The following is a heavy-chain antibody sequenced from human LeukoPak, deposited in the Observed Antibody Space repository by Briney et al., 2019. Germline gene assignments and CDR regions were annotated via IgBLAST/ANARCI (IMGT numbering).Heavy chain of an antibody. CDR3: ARGPSEGSGWYSYYFDY. J-gene: IGHJ4*02. CDR1: GVTFSSYW. CDR2: IKQDGSEK. D-gene: IGHD6-19*01. V-gene: IGHV3-7*01. Sequence: GGSLRLPCAASGVTFSSYWMSWVRQAPGKGLEWVANIKQDGSEKYYVDSVKGRFTISRDNPKNSLYLQMNSLRAEDTAVYYCARGPSEGSGWYSYYFDYWGQGTLVTVSS.